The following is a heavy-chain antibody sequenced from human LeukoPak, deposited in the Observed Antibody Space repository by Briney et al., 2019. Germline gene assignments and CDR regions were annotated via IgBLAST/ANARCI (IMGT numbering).Heavy chain of an antibody. D-gene: IGHD2-21*01. CDR2: VYYSGST. V-gene: IGHV4-59*02. CDR1: GGSVSSYY. J-gene: IGHJ2*01. Sequence: SETLSLTCTVSGGSVSSYYWSWMRQSPGKGLEWIGYVYYSGSTNYNPALKSRVTISLDTSENQFSLKLTSVCAADTAVYYCAREANSPTARYWYFDLWGRGTQVTVSS. CDR3: AREANSPTARYWYFDL.